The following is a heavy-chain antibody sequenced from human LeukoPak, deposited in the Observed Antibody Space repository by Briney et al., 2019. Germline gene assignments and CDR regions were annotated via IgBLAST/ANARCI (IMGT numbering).Heavy chain of an antibody. V-gene: IGHV1-2*02. CDR3: AREGVPGAMFDC. CDR2: INPNSGGT. Sequence: ASVKVSCKASGYTFTGYYMHWVRQAPGQGLEWMGWINPNSGGTNYAQKFQGRVTMTRDTSSSTAYMELNRLRSDDTAVYYCAREGVPGAMFDCWGQGTLVTVSS. CDR1: GYTFTGYY. D-gene: IGHD2-2*01. J-gene: IGHJ4*02.